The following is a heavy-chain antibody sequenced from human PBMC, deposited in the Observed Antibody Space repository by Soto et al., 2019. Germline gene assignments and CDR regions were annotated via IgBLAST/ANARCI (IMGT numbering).Heavy chain of an antibody. CDR3: ARDSVNVDIVDTIPGGGMDV. V-gene: IGHV1-2*04. Sequence: QVQLVQSGAEVMKPGASVKVSCKASGYTFTGYYMHWVRQAPGQGLEWMGWINPTSGGTNYAQKFQGWVTMTRDTSISTAYMELSRLRSDDTAVYYCARDSVNVDIVDTIPGGGMDVWGQGTTVTVSS. J-gene: IGHJ6*02. CDR1: GYTFTGYY. CDR2: INPTSGGT. D-gene: IGHD5-12*01.